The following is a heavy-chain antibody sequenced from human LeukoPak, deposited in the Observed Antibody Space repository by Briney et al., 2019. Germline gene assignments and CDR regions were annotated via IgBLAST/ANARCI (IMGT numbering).Heavy chain of an antibody. CDR3: AKDYRYGSA. J-gene: IGHJ5*02. Sequence: GGSLRLSCAASGFTFNSFAFTWDRQAPGRGLEWVSAINVRGDGTYYAESVRGRFTISRDNSKNTLYLQMNSLRAEDTALYYCAKDYRYGSAWGPGTLVVVSS. D-gene: IGHD6-19*01. CDR2: INVRGDGT. CDR1: GFTFNSFA. V-gene: IGHV3-23*01.